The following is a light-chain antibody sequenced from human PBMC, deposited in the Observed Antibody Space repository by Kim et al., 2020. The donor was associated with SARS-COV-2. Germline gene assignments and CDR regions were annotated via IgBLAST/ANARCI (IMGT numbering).Light chain of an antibody. Sequence: ASVGDRVTITCRASQGIKHDLAWYQQKPGKAPKRLIYAASSLGSGVPSRFSGSGSGTEFTLTISSLQPEDVATYYCLQYNSYPITFGGGTKVDIK. CDR3: LQYNSYPIT. CDR1: QGIKHD. V-gene: IGKV1-17*01. J-gene: IGKJ4*01. CDR2: AAS.